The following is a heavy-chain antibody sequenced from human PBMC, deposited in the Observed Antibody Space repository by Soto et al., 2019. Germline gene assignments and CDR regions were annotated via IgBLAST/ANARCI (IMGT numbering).Heavy chain of an antibody. CDR3: APDSNFDY. Sequence: EVQLLESGGGLVQPGGSLRLSCAASGFIFSDYAMSWVRQAPGKGLEWVSGISVSGDSTYYAASVKGRFTVSRDNSKNTLYLQMNSLRAEDTAVYYCAPDSNFDYWGQGTLVTVSA. D-gene: IGHD4-4*01. CDR1: GFIFSDYA. V-gene: IGHV3-23*01. J-gene: IGHJ4*02. CDR2: ISVSGDST.